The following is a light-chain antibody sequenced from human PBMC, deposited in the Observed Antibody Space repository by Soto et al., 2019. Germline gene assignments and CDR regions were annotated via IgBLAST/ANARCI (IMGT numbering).Light chain of an antibody. CDR2: EVS. CDR1: SSDVGGYNY. J-gene: IGLJ2*01. CDR3: SSYTSSSTVV. Sequence: QSALTQPASVSGSPGQSITISCTGTSSDVGGYNYVSWYQQHPGKAPKLMIYEVSNRPSGVSNLFSGSKSGSTASLTISGLQAEDEADYYCSSYTSSSTVVFGGGTQLTV. V-gene: IGLV2-14*01.